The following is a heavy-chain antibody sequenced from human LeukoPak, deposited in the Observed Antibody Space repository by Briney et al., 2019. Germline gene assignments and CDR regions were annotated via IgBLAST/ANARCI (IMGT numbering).Heavy chain of an antibody. V-gene: IGHV3-33*01. CDR1: GFTFSSYG. J-gene: IGHJ6*02. Sequence: PGGSLRLSCAASGFTFSSYGMHWVRQAPGKGLEWVAVIWYDGSNKYYADSVKGRFTISRDNSKNTLYLQTNSLRAEDTAVYYCARGYRYYDFWSGYGMDVWGQGTTVTVSS. D-gene: IGHD3-3*01. CDR2: IWYDGSNK. CDR3: ARGYRYYDFWSGYGMDV.